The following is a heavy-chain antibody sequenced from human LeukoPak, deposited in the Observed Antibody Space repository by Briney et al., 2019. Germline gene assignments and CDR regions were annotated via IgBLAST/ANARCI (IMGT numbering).Heavy chain of an antibody. V-gene: IGHV3-21*01. D-gene: IGHD5-24*01. CDR1: GFTFSSYG. J-gene: IGHJ4*02. CDR3: ARDSVEGPVDY. CDR2: ISSSSSYI. Sequence: GGSLRLSCAASGFTFSSYGMHWVRQAPGKGLEWVSSISSSSSYIYYADSVKGRFTISRDNAKNSLYLQMNSLRAEDTAVYYCARDSVEGPVDYWGQGTLVTVSS.